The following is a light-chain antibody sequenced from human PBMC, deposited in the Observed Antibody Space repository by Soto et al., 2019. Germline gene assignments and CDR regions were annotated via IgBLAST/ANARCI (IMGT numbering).Light chain of an antibody. V-gene: IGKV3-11*01. J-gene: IGKJ5*01. CDR2: DAS. Sequence: IVLTQSPATLSLSPGERATLSCRASQSVSSYLAWYQQKPGQAPRLLIYDASNRATGIPARFSGSGSGTDFTLTISSLEPEDFAVYYCQQRSNCLTFGQGTRLEIK. CDR3: QQRSNCLT. CDR1: QSVSSY.